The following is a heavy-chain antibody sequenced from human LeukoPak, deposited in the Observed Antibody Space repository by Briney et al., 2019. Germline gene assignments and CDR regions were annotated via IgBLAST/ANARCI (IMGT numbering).Heavy chain of an antibody. V-gene: IGHV3-48*01. CDR3: AKDIGVFDSTSMDV. CDR2: ISSSSSTI. J-gene: IGHJ6*03. Sequence: GGSLRLSCAASGFTFSSYSMNWVRQAPGKGLEWVSYISSSSSTIYYADSVKGRFTISRDNAKNSLYLQMNSLRAEDTAVYYCAKDIGVFDSTSMDVWGKGTTVTVSS. D-gene: IGHD3-10*01. CDR1: GFTFSSYS.